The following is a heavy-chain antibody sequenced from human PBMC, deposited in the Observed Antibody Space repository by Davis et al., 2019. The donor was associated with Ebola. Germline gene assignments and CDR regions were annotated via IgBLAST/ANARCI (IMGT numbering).Heavy chain of an antibody. Sequence: GESLKISCAASGFTFSSYGMHWVRQAPGKGLEYVSAISSNGGSTYYANSVKGRFTISRDNSKNTLYLQMGSLRAEDMAVYYCASGGFDYWGQGTLVTVSS. CDR1: GFTFSSYG. D-gene: IGHD3-3*01. V-gene: IGHV3-64*01. J-gene: IGHJ4*02. CDR3: ASGGFDY. CDR2: ISSNGGST.